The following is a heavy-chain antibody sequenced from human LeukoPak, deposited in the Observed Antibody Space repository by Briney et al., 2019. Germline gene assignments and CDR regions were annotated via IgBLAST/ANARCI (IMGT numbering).Heavy chain of an antibody. CDR3: ARAIAVVDY. V-gene: IGHV1-2*02. D-gene: IGHD6-19*01. CDR1: GYTFTDYY. J-gene: IGHJ4*02. Sequence: ASVKVSCKASGYTFTDYYIHRVREAPGQGLEWMGWINPNSGGTNSAQKFQGRVTMTKDTSISTAYMELSRLRSDDTAVYFCARAIAVVDYWGQGTLVTVSS. CDR2: INPNSGGT.